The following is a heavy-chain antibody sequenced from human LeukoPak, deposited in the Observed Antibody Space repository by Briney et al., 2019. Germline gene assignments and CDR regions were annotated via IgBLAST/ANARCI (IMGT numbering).Heavy chain of an antibody. D-gene: IGHD2-2*02. CDR2: IWYDGSNK. J-gene: IGHJ6*03. CDR1: GFNFSSYG. Sequence: GGSLRLSCAASGFNFSSYGMHWVRQAPGKGLEWVAVIWYDGSNKYYADSVKGRFTISRDNSKNTLYLQMNSLRAEDTAVYYCAKDVRLYTPYYMDVWGKGTTVTVSS. V-gene: IGHV3-33*06. CDR3: AKDVRLYTPYYMDV.